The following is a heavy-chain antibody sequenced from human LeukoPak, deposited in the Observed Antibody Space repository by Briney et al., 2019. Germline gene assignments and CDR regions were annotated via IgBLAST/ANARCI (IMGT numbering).Heavy chain of an antibody. CDR3: ARVGDDSSGYYYLRAFDI. D-gene: IGHD3-22*01. CDR1: GGSFSGYY. CDR2: INHSGST. V-gene: IGHV4-34*01. Sequence: PSETLSLTCAVYGGSFSGYYWSSIRQPPGKGLEWIGEINHSGSTNYNSSLKSRVTISVDTSKNQFSLKLSSVTAADTAVYYCARVGDDSSGYYYLRAFDIWGQGTMVTVSS. J-gene: IGHJ3*02.